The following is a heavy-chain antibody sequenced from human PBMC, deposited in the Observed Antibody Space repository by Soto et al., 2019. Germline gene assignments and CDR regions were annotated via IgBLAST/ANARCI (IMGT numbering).Heavy chain of an antibody. CDR2: IYPGDSDT. Sequence: GESLKISCQASGYTFNKYWIAWVRQMPGKGLEYVGIIYPGDSDTRYSPPFQGQVTISADTSISTAYLQWSSLRIEDTAVYYCAKARFVKWFIPPFDYWGLGTPVTVSS. D-gene: IGHD3-3*01. CDR1: GYTFNKYW. CDR3: AKARFVKWFIPPFDY. V-gene: IGHV5-51*01. J-gene: IGHJ4*02.